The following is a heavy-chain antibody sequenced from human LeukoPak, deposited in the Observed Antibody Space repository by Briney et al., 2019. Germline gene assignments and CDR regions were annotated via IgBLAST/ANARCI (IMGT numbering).Heavy chain of an antibody. CDR2: IWYDGSDE. D-gene: IGHD3-22*01. Sequence: GGSLRLSCAASGFTFSSYGFHWVRQAPGKGLEWVAVIWYDGSDEYYAASVKGRFTVSRDNSKNTLYLQMDSLRAEDTAVYYCAKSGDSSGYYFYYFDNWGQGTLVTVSS. V-gene: IGHV3-33*06. J-gene: IGHJ4*02. CDR1: GFTFSSYG. CDR3: AKSGDSSGYYFYYFDN.